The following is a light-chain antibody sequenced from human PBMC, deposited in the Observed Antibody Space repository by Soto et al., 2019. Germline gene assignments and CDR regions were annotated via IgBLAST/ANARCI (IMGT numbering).Light chain of an antibody. CDR3: MQGTHWPFT. V-gene: IGKV2-28*01. J-gene: IGKJ3*01. CDR2: LSS. Sequence: DIVMTQSPLYLTVTPGESVSISCRSTQRLLHSNGDNYLDWYLQRPGQSPQLLVYLSSNRAPGVPDRFSGSGSGTDFTLKISRVEAEDVGVYYCMQGTHWPFTFGPGTKVDI. CDR1: QRLLHSNGDNY.